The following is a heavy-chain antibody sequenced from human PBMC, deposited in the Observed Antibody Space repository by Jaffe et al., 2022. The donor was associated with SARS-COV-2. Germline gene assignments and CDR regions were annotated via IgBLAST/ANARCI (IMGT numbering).Heavy chain of an antibody. D-gene: IGHD3-22*01. J-gene: IGHJ4*02. V-gene: IGHV4-39*01. CDR1: GGSISSESYY. CDR2: IYYSGST. Sequence: QLQLQESGPGLVKPSETLSLTCTVSGGSISSESYYWGWIRQPPGKGLEWIGSIYYSGSTYYNPSLKSRVTISVDTSKNQFSLKLTSVTAADTAVYYCASNTIPRGNRWESSGYYYSFDYWGQGTLVTVSS. CDR3: ASNTIPRGNRWESSGYYYSFDY.